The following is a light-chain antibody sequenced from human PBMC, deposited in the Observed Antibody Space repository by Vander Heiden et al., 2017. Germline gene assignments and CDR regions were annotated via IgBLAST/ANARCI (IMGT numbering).Light chain of an antibody. Sequence: IIMTQSPTTLSVSPGERATLSCRASQSVNTNLAWYQQKPGQAPRLLIYGASVRASDIPDRFSGSGSGTEFTLTISSLQSEDFAVYYCQQYNNWPPITFGPGTKVDIK. CDR3: QQYNNWPPIT. CDR2: GAS. V-gene: IGKV3-15*01. CDR1: QSVNTN. J-gene: IGKJ3*01.